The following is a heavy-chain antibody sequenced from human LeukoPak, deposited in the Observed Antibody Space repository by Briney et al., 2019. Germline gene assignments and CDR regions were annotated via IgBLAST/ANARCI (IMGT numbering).Heavy chain of an antibody. D-gene: IGHD3-10*01. V-gene: IGHV4-34*01. CDR2: INHSGST. J-gene: IGHJ5*01. CDR1: GGSFSGYY. CDR3: ARRVGFYGSGSLNYFDP. Sequence: SETLSLTCAVYGGSFSGYYWSWIRQPPGKGLEWIGEINHSGSTNYNPSLKSRVTISVDTSKNQFSLKLTSVTAADTAVYFCARRVGFYGSGSLNYFDPWGQGILVSVSS.